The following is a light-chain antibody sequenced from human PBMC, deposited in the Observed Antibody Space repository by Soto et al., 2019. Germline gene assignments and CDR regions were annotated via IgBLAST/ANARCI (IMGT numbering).Light chain of an antibody. CDR3: QQYDHLSIT. Sequence: DIQMTQSPSSLSASVGDRVTITCQASQDISNRLNWYQQKVGKAPKLLIYDASYLEAGVPSRFSGSGSGTDFAFTISSLQPEDFATYYCQQYDHLSITFGQGTRLEIK. CDR1: QDISNR. CDR2: DAS. V-gene: IGKV1-33*01. J-gene: IGKJ5*01.